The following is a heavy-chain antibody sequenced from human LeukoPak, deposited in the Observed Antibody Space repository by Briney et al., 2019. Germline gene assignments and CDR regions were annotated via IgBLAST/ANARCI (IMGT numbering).Heavy chain of an antibody. J-gene: IGHJ3*02. CDR3: ATSLYSGSYSHPEDAFDI. CDR1: GGTFSSYA. V-gene: IGHV1-69*01. CDR2: IIHIFGTA. Sequence: SVKVSCKASGGTFSSYAISWVRQAPGQGLEWMGGIIHIFGTANYAQKFQGRVTITADESTSTAYMELSSLRSEDTAVYYCATSLYSGSYSHPEDAFDIWGQGTMVTVSS. D-gene: IGHD1-26*01.